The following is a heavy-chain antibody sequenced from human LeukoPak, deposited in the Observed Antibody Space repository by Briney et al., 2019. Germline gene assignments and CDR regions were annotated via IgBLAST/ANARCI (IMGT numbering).Heavy chain of an antibody. D-gene: IGHD2-15*01. CDR1: GGSISSYY. CDR3: ARHSRYCSGGSCYLRHYYYGMDV. V-gene: IGHV4-59*08. J-gene: IGHJ6*02. CDR2: IYYSGST. Sequence: SETLSLTCTVSGGSISSYYWSWIRQPPGKGLEGIGYIYYSGSTNYNPSLKSRVTISVDTSKNQFSLKLSSVTAADTAVYYCARHSRYCSGGSCYLRHYYYGMDVWGQGTTVTVSS.